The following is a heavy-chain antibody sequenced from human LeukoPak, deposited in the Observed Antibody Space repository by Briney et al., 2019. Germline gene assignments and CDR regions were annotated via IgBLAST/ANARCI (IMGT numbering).Heavy chain of an antibody. J-gene: IGHJ4*02. CDR1: GFTFNSYA. D-gene: IGHD6-13*01. V-gene: IGHV3-23*01. Sequence: PGGSLRLSCAASGFTFNSYAMSWVRQAPGKGLEWVSAISGSGGSTYYADSVKGRFTISRDNSKNTLYLQMNSLRAEDTAVYYCAKTHYSSSWYYYWGQGTLVTVSS. CDR2: ISGSGGST. CDR3: AKTHYSSSWYYY.